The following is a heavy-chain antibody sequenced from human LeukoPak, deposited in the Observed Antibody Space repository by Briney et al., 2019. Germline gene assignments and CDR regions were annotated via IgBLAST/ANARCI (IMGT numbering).Heavy chain of an antibody. D-gene: IGHD1/OR15-1a*01. CDR1: GFNFSAYG. CDR2: IRYDGNIK. V-gene: IGHV3-30*02. CDR3: ATPTPLKEANNGRPGRTY. Sequence: GGSLRLSCAASGFNFSAYGMHWVRQAPGKGLEWVAFIRYDGNIKYYADSVKGRFTISRDNSKNTLDLQMNSLRVEDTAVYYCATPTPLKEANNGRPGRTYGGQGILVTVS. J-gene: IGHJ4*02.